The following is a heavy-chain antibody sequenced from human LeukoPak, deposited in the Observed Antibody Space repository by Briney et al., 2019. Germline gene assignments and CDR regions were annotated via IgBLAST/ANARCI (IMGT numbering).Heavy chain of an antibody. Sequence: SVKVSCTASGYTFTNYDISWVRQAPGQGLEWMGRIIPILGIANYAQKFQGRVTITADKSTSTAYMELSSLRSEDTAVYYCASRVTVIIWGQGTLVTVSS. D-gene: IGHD4-23*01. CDR1: GYTFTNYD. J-gene: IGHJ4*02. CDR3: ASRVTVII. V-gene: IGHV1-69*04. CDR2: IIPILGIA.